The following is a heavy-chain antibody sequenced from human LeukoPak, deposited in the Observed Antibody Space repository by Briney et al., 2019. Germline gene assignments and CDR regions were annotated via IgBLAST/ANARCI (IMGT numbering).Heavy chain of an antibody. CDR2: ISYHGSNQ. Sequence: QPGGSLRLSCAASGFTFSAYGMHWVRQAPGKGLEWVAVISYHGSNQYYADSVKGRFTISRDNSKNTLYLQMNSLRAEDTAVYYCAKREPRSGSLPNFYGMDVWGQGTTVTVSS. CDR1: GFTFSAYG. J-gene: IGHJ6*02. CDR3: AKREPRSGSLPNFYGMDV. V-gene: IGHV3-30*18. D-gene: IGHD3-10*01.